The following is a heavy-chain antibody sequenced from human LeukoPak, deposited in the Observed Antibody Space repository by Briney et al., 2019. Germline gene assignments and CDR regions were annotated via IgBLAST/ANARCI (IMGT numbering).Heavy chain of an antibody. D-gene: IGHD3-3*01. CDR3: AKDLRSDWFDP. CDR2: ISGSGGSA. J-gene: IGHJ5*02. Sequence: GGSLRLSCVASGFTFSSYAMSWVRQAPGKGLEWVSAISGSGGSAYYADSVKGRFTISRDNSKNTLYLQMNSLRAEDTAVYYCAKDLRSDWFDPWSQGTLVTVSS. V-gene: IGHV3-23*01. CDR1: GFTFSSYA.